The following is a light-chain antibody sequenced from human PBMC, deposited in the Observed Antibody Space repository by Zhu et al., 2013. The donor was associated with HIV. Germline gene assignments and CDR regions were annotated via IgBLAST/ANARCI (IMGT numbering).Light chain of an antibody. Sequence: EIVMTQSPVTLSVSPGERATLSCRASQSVSSKLAWYQQKPGQAPRLLIYGASTRAIGIPARFSGSGSGTEFTLTISSLQSEDFAVYYCQQYNKWPLTFGGRDQGGDQT. CDR3: QQYNKWPLT. V-gene: IGKV3-15*01. J-gene: IGKJ4*01. CDR1: QSVSSK. CDR2: GAS.